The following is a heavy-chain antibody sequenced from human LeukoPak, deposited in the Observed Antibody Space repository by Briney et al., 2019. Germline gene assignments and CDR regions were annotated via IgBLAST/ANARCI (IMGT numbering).Heavy chain of an antibody. CDR1: GFTFSSYS. CDR3: ARDIHPHEWPVLLL. CDR2: ISSSGSYT. V-gene: IGHV3-21*01. J-gene: IGHJ4*02. D-gene: IGHD6-19*01. Sequence: PGGSLRLSCAASGFTFSSYSMNWVRQAPGKGLEWVSSISSSGSYTYYADSVKGRFTISRDNAKNSLYLQMNSLRAEDTAVYYCARDIHPHEWPVLLLWGQGTLVTVSS.